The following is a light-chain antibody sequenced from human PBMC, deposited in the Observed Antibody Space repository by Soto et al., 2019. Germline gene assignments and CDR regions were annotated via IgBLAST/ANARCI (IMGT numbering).Light chain of an antibody. J-gene: IGKJ4*01. CDR2: GAS. CDR1: QSISGY. V-gene: IGKV1-39*01. CDR3: QQSLSTLLT. Sequence: GDRVTITCRASQSISGYLNWYQQKPGKAPKVLISGASTLHNGVPSRFSGRGSGTDFTLAISSLQPEDVATYYCQQSLSTLLTFGGGTKVDIK.